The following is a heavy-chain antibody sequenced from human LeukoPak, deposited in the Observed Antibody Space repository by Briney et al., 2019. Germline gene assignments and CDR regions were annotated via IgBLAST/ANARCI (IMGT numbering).Heavy chain of an antibody. Sequence: ASVKVSCKASVYTFTNYGIPWVRQAPGQGLEYLGWINTDTRNTYYAQNLQGRVTMTTDTSTNTAYMDLRSLRSDDTAVYYCARKIVGVYSYDYWGQGTLVTVSS. CDR3: ARKIVGVYSYDY. CDR1: VYTFTNYG. V-gene: IGHV1-18*01. CDR2: INTDTRNT. J-gene: IGHJ4*02. D-gene: IGHD1-26*01.